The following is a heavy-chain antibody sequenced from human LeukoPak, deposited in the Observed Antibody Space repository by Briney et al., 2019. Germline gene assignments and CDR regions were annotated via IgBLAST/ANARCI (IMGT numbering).Heavy chain of an antibody. CDR1: GYTFTGYY. CDR2: INPNSGGT. CDR3: ARVIPRENWFDS. V-gene: IGHV1-2*02. Sequence: ASVKVSCKASGYTFTGYYMHWVRQAPGQGLEWMGWINPNSGGTNYAQKFQGRVTMTRDTSISTAYMELSRLRSDDTAVYYCARVIPRENWFDSWGQGTLVTVSS. J-gene: IGHJ5*01.